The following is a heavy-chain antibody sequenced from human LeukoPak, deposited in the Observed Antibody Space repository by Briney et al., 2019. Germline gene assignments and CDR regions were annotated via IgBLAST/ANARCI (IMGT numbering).Heavy chain of an antibody. D-gene: IGHD1-26*01. CDR3: AREPPLVGSTTPSEAFDI. V-gene: IGHV3-48*01. Sequence: PGGSLRLSCAASGFPFSSYSMNWVRQAPGEGLEWVSYISSSRTTSYADSVKGRFTISSDNAKNSLYLQMNSLRAEDTAVYYCAREPPLVGSTTPSEAFDIWGQGTMVTVSS. J-gene: IGHJ3*02. CDR1: GFPFSSYS. CDR2: ISSSRTT.